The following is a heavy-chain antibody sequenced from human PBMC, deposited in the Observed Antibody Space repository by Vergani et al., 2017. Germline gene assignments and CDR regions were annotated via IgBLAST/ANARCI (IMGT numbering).Heavy chain of an antibody. V-gene: IGHV4-31*03. J-gene: IGHJ6*02. CDR3: ARDGPVAPVPYYYGMDV. CDR1: GGSISSGGYY. CDR2: IYYSGST. Sequence: QVQLQESGPGLVKPSQTLSLTCTVSGGSISSGGYYWSWIRQPPGKGLEWIGYIYYSGSTYYNPSLNSRVTISVDTSKNQFSLKLSSVTAADTAVYYCARDGPVAPVPYYYGMDVWGQGTTVTVSS. D-gene: IGHD2-21*01.